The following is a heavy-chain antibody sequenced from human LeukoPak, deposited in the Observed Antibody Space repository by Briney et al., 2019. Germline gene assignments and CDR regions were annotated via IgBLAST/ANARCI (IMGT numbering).Heavy chain of an antibody. CDR3: TTNYRWLRHY. D-gene: IGHD5-12*01. Sequence: GGSLRLSCAASGLTFSNAWMSWVRQAPGKGLEWVGRIKSKIDGGTADYGAPVKGRFTISRDDSKNTLYLQMNSLETEDTALYYCTTNYRWLRHYWGQGTLVTVSS. CDR2: IKSKIDGGTA. CDR1: GLTFSNAW. J-gene: IGHJ4*02. V-gene: IGHV3-15*01.